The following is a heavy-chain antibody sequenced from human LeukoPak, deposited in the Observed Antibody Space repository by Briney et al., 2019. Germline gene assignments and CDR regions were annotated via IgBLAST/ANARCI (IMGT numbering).Heavy chain of an antibody. CDR1: GGSISSYY. CDR3: AREVLWFGEPIEALFDY. J-gene: IGHJ4*02. D-gene: IGHD3-10*01. V-gene: IGHV4-4*07. CDR2: IYTSGST. Sequence: SETLSLTCTVSGGSISSYYWSWIRQPAGKGLEWIGRIYTSGSTNYNPSLKSRATMSVDTSKNQFSLKLSSVTAADTAVYYRAREVLWFGEPIEALFDYWGQGTLVTVSS.